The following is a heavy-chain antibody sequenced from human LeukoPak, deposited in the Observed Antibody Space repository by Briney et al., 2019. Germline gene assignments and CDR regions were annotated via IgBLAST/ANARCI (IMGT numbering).Heavy chain of an antibody. V-gene: IGHV1-69*13. D-gene: IGHD3-9*01. CDR3: ARAKIRDILTGFTNWFDP. CDR1: GGTFSSYA. J-gene: IGHJ5*02. Sequence: SVKVSCKASGGTFSSYAISWVRQAPGQGLEWMGGIIPIFGTANYAQKFQGRVTITADESTSTAYMELSSLRSEDTAVYHCARAKIRDILTGFTNWFDPWGQGTLVSVSS. CDR2: IIPIFGTA.